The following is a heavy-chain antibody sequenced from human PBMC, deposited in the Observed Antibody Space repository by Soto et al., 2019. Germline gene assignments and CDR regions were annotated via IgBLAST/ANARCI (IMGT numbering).Heavy chain of an antibody. J-gene: IGHJ5*02. D-gene: IGHD3-10*01. CDR2: IKQDGSEK. CDR1: GFTFSSYW. CDR3: ASRVYGSGSYSPFDP. V-gene: IGHV3-7*01. Sequence: EVQLVESGGGLVQPGGSLRLSCAASGFTFSSYWMSWVRQAPGKGLEWVANIKQDGSEKYYVDSVKGRFTISRDNAKNSLYLQMNSLRAEVTALYYCASRVYGSGSYSPFDPWGQGTLVTVSS.